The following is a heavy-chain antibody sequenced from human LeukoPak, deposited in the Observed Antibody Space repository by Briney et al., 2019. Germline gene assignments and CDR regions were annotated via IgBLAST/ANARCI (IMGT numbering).Heavy chain of an antibody. J-gene: IGHJ4*02. CDR1: GFTFSSHG. V-gene: IGHV3-33*01. CDR2: IWFDGSEK. CDR3: ARDKASYFDL. Sequence: GGSLRLSCAASGFTFSSHGMHWVRQAPGKGLEWVAMIWFDGSEKYYTASVKGRFTISRDNSKNTLDLQMNSLRAEDTAVYYCARDKASYFDLWGQGALVTVSS.